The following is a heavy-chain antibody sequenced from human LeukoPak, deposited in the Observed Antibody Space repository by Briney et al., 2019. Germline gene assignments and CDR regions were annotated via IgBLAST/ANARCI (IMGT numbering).Heavy chain of an antibody. Sequence: ASVKVSCKASGGTFSSYAISWVRQAPGQGLEWMGWISAYNGNTNYAQKLQGRVTMTTDTSTSIAYMELRSLRSDDTAVYYCARDRGELLYDYWGQGTLVTVSS. CDR1: GGTFSSYA. V-gene: IGHV1-18*01. D-gene: IGHD1-26*01. CDR2: ISAYNGNT. J-gene: IGHJ4*02. CDR3: ARDRGELLYDY.